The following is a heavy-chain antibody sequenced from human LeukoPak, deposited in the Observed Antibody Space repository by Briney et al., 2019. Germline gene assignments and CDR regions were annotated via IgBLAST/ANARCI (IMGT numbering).Heavy chain of an antibody. CDR3: ARSRMSAFDI. V-gene: IGHV4-30-2*01. CDR1: GGSISSGGYY. J-gene: IGHJ3*02. CDR2: IYHSGST. D-gene: IGHD1-14*01. Sequence: PSETLSLTCTVSGGSISSGGYYWSWIRQPPGKGLEWIGYIYHSGSTYYNPSLKSRVTISVDRSKNQFSLKLSSVTAADTAVYYCARSRMSAFDIWGQGTMVTVSS.